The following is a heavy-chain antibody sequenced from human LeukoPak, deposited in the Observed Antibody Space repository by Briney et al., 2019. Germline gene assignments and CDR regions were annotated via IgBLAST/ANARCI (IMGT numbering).Heavy chain of an antibody. CDR1: GFTLSNFA. V-gene: IGHV3-33*08. Sequence: PGGSLRLSCAASGFTLSNFAMHWVRQPPGKGLEWVAIIWYDGSNKKYEDSVKGRFTISRDNSKNTLYLQMNSLRAEDTAVYYCARGVDYYENSGTIDYWGQGTLVTVS. D-gene: IGHD3-22*01. CDR2: IWYDGSNK. J-gene: IGHJ4*02. CDR3: ARGVDYYENSGTIDY.